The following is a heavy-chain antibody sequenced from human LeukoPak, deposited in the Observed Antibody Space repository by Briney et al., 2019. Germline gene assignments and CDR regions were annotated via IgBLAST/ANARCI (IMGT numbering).Heavy chain of an antibody. V-gene: IGHV1-46*01. CDR3: AGQDELYSSGWGGRYFDY. D-gene: IGHD6-19*01. CDR2: INPSGGST. CDR1: GYTFTSYY. Sequence: ASVKVSCKASGYTFTSYYMHWVRQAPGQGLEWMGIINPSGGSTSYAQKFQGRITMTRDTSTSTVYMELSSLRSEDTAVYYCAGQDELYSSGWGGRYFDYWGQGTLVTVSS. J-gene: IGHJ4*02.